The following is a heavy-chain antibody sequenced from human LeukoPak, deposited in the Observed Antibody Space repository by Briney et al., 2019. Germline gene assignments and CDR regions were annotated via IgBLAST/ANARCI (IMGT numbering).Heavy chain of an antibody. Sequence: GGSLRLSCAASGFTFSSYGMHWVRQAPGKGLEWVAVISYDGSNKYYADSVKGRFTISRDNSKNTLYLQMNSLRAEDTAVYYCARDLIAAGGPWGQGTLVTVSS. D-gene: IGHD6-6*01. V-gene: IGHV3-30*03. CDR2: ISYDGSNK. CDR3: ARDLIAAGGP. J-gene: IGHJ5*02. CDR1: GFTFSSYG.